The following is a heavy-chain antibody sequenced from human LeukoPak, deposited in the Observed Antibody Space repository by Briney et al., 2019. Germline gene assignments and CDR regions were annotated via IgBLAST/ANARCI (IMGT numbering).Heavy chain of an antibody. V-gene: IGHV3-7*01. D-gene: IGHD6-19*01. CDR1: GFTFSSYW. CDR3: ARDRGSGWDGEHYYYMDV. J-gene: IGHJ6*03. Sequence: GGSLRLSCAASGFTFSSYWMSWVRQAPGKGLEWVANIKQDGSEKYYVDSVKGRFTISRDNAKNSLYLQMNSLRAEDTAVYYCARDRGSGWDGEHYYYMDVWGKGTTVTVSS. CDR2: IKQDGSEK.